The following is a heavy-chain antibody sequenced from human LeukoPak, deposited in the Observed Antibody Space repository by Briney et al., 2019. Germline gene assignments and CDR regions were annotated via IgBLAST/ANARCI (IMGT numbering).Heavy chain of an antibody. CDR1: GYTFTGYY. CDR3: ARSPYYDILTGPFDY. D-gene: IGHD3-9*01. J-gene: IGHJ4*02. Sequence: GASVKVSCKASGYTFTGYYMHWVRQAPGQGLEWMGWINPNSGGTSYAQKFQGRVTMTRDTSISTAYMELSRLRSDDTAVYYCARSPYYDILTGPFDYWGQGTLVTVSS. V-gene: IGHV1-2*02. CDR2: INPNSGGT.